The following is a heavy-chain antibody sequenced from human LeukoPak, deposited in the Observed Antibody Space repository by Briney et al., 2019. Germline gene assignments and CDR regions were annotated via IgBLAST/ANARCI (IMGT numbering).Heavy chain of an antibody. CDR2: IWYVGSNK. Sequence: GGSLRLSCAASGFTFSSYGMHWVRQAPGKGLEWVAVIWYVGSNKYYADSVKGRFTISRDNSKNTLYLQMNSLRAEDTAVYYCARVPITMVRGVIKHYYYGMDVWGKGTTVTVSS. CDR3: ARVPITMVRGVIKHYYYGMDV. V-gene: IGHV3-33*01. J-gene: IGHJ6*04. D-gene: IGHD3-10*01. CDR1: GFTFSSYG.